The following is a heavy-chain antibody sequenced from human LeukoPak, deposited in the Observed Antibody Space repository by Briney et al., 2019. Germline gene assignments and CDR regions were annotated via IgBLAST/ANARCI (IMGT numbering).Heavy chain of an antibody. V-gene: IGHV1-69*06. J-gene: IGHJ4*02. Sequence: GASVKVSCKASGGTFSSYTITWVRQAPGQGLEWMGGLIPIFGTANYAQKFQGRLTISADKSTSTAYMELSSLRSEDTAVYYCERDGGGDWDYWGQGTLVTASS. CDR3: ERDGGGDWDY. CDR1: GGTFSSYT. CDR2: LIPIFGTA. D-gene: IGHD2-21*02.